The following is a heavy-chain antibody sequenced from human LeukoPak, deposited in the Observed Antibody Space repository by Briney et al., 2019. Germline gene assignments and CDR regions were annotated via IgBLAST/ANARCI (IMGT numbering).Heavy chain of an antibody. CDR2: INPNSGDT. D-gene: IGHD6-13*01. Sequence: GASVKVSCKASGYTFTDSYIHWVRQAPGQGLEWMGWINPNSGDTNYTQKFQGRVTMTRDTSISTAYMELSRLRSDDTAVYYCARQAAAGTFDYWGQGTLVTVSS. CDR1: GYTFTDSY. J-gene: IGHJ4*02. CDR3: ARQAAAGTFDY. V-gene: IGHV1-2*02.